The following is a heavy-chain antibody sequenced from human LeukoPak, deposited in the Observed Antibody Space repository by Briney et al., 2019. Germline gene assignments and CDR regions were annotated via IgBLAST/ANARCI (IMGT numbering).Heavy chain of an antibody. CDR3: AENRGAGSHFYYHMNV. D-gene: IGHD1-26*01. V-gene: IGHV3-21*04. Sequence: GGSLRLSCAASGFSFSDYNMNWVRQAPGKGLEWVSSISSGSSHIYYADSVKGRFTISRDNAKNSLYLQMNSLRADDTAVYHCAENRGAGSHFYYHMNVWGKGTTVTVSS. CDR2: ISSGSSHI. CDR1: GFSFSDYN. J-gene: IGHJ6*03.